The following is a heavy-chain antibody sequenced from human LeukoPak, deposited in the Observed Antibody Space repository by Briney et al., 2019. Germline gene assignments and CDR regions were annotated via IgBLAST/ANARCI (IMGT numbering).Heavy chain of an antibody. J-gene: IGHJ6*03. V-gene: IGHV3-21*01. D-gene: IGHD4-17*01. CDR1: GFTFNTYN. Sequence: GGSLRLSCAASGFTFNTYNMNWVRQAPGKGLEWVSSISSSSSYIYYADSVKGRFTISRDNAKNSLYLQMNSLRAEDTAVYYCARIFYGDYRWYYYYYMDVWGKGTTVTVSS. CDR3: ARIFYGDYRWYYYYYMDV. CDR2: ISSSSSYI.